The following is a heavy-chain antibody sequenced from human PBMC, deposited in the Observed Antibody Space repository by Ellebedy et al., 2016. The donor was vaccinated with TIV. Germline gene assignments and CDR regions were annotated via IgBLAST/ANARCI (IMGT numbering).Heavy chain of an antibody. J-gene: IGHJ6*02. CDR3: AKDTPLVQWLEDYYYYGMDV. D-gene: IGHD6-19*01. Sequence: GGSLRLXXAASGFTFSSYGMHWVRQAPGKGLEWVAVIWYDGSNKYYADSVKGRFTISRDNSKNTLYLQMNSLRAEDTAVYYCAKDTPLVQWLEDYYYYGMDVWGQGTTVTVSS. V-gene: IGHV3-33*06. CDR2: IWYDGSNK. CDR1: GFTFSSYG.